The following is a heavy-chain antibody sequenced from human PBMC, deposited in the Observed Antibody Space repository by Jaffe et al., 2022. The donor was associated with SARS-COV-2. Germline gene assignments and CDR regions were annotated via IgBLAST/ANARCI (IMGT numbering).Heavy chain of an antibody. D-gene: IGHD6-19*01. CDR3: ARWAGWIDF. J-gene: IGHJ4*02. CDR1: GDSISNFF. CDR2: IYHSGGA. Sequence: QVQLQESGPGLVKPSETLSLTCTVSGDSISNFFWTWIRQPPGKGLEWIGHIYHSGGATHNPSLRGRVDMSVDKSKSQFSLKLRSVTAADTAVYYCARWAGWIDFWGLGILVSVSS. V-gene: IGHV4-59*01.